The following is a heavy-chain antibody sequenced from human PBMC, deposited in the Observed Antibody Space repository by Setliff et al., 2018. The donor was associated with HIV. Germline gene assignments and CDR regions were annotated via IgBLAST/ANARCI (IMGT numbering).Heavy chain of an antibody. Sequence: SVKVSCKASADTFSSHVISWFRQAPGQGLEWMGGINPIFGSANFPQNFQGRLTITVDEPTSTAYMELSSLTSDDTAVYYCARPTYYTDNSGHPRYYFETWGQGTRVTVSS. D-gene: IGHD3-22*01. V-gene: IGHV1-69*13. CDR1: ADTFSSHV. J-gene: IGHJ5*02. CDR2: INPIFGSA. CDR3: ARPTYYTDNSGHPRYYFET.